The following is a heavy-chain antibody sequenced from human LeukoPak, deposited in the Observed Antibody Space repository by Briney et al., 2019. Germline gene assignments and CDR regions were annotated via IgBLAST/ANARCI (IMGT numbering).Heavy chain of an antibody. CDR2: VSSDGDTK. V-gene: IGHV3-30-3*01. CDR1: GFTFRTYA. CDR3: ARDLAYGGYGSFDY. J-gene: IGHJ4*02. D-gene: IGHD5-12*01. Sequence: AGGSLRLSCAASGFTFRTYAIHCVRQAPDKGLEWMAVVSSDGDTKFYADSVKGRFTISRDNSKNTLYLQMNSVRAEDTAVYYCARDLAYGGYGSFDYWGQGTLVTVSS.